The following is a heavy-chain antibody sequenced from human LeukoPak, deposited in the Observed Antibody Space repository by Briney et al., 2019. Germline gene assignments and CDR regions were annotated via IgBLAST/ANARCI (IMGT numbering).Heavy chain of an antibody. CDR3: ARGSSSDFIY. V-gene: IGHV1-18*01. J-gene: IGHJ4*02. CDR1: GYTFMNYG. CDR2: ISAHSGNT. Sequence: ASVKVSCKASGYTFMNYGISWVRQAPRQGLEWMGWISAHSGNTNYAQKLQGRVSITTDTSTSTAYMELRSLRSDDTAVYYCARGSSSDFIYWGQGTLVTVSS. D-gene: IGHD3-10*01.